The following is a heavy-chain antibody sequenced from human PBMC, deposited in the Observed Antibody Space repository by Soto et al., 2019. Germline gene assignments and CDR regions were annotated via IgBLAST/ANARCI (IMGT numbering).Heavy chain of an antibody. CDR3: AKDATRTDGWYYFDY. Sequence: LRLSCAASGFTFSILAMGWVRQAPGKGLEWVSVIDYTGGTTYYTESVKGRFTISRDNSKKMLYLQMNSLRAEDTAIYYCAKDATRTDGWYYFDYWGQGALVTVSS. CDR1: GFTFSILA. D-gene: IGHD6-19*01. V-gene: IGHV3-23*01. J-gene: IGHJ4*02. CDR2: IDYTGGTT.